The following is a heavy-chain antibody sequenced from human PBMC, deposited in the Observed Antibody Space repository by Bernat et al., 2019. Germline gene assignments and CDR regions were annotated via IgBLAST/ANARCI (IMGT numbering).Heavy chain of an antibody. CDR1: GFTFDDYG. D-gene: IGHD3-9*01. CDR2: INWNGGST. CDR3: ARGLRYFDWFSYFDY. V-gene: IGHV3-20*04. J-gene: IGHJ4*02. Sequence: VQLVESGGGVVQPGRSLRLSCAASGFTFDDYGMSWVRQAPGKGLEWVSGINWNGGSTGYADSVKGRFTISRDNAKNSLYLQMNSLRAEDTALYYCARGLRYFDWFSYFDYWGRGTLVTVSS.